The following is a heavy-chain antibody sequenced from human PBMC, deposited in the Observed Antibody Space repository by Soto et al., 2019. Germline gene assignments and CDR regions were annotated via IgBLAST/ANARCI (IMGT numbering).Heavy chain of an antibody. CDR2: IIPIFGTA. Sequence: SVKVSCKASGGTFSSYAISWVRQAPGQGLEWMGGIIPIFGTANYAQKFQGRVTITADESTSTAYMELSSLRSEDTAVYYCASPITMVRGVGYYYYGMDVSGPGTTVTVSS. J-gene: IGHJ6*02. CDR3: ASPITMVRGVGYYYYGMDV. V-gene: IGHV1-69*13. D-gene: IGHD3-10*01. CDR1: GGTFSSYA.